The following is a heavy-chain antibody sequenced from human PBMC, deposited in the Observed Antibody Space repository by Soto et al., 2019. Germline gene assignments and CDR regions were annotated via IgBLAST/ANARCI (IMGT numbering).Heavy chain of an antibody. J-gene: IGHJ4*02. D-gene: IGHD4-4*01. CDR1: GASVTRDGNC. V-gene: IGHV4-30-2*01. CDR3: AGEVDGYSQLDD. CDR2: IYHGGST. Sequence: QVQLRESGSGLVKPSQTLSLTCSVSGASVTRDGNCWTWIRQPPGKGLEFVASIYHGGSTFYNPSLGVRAPIPLARPKNHSPRKLPSGPAADAGVFFWAGEVDGYSQLDDGGQAPLPPLPS.